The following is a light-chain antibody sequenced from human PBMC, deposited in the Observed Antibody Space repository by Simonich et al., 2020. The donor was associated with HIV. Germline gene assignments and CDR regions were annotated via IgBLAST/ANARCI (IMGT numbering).Light chain of an antibody. Sequence: EIVMTQSPATLSLSPGERATLSCRASQSVSSYLAWYQQKPGQAPRLLIYDASNRATGIPARFSGSGSGTEFTLTISSMQSEDFALYYCQHYNNWLFTFGPGTKVDVK. CDR1: QSVSSY. J-gene: IGKJ3*01. V-gene: IGKV3D-15*01. CDR3: QHYNNWLFT. CDR2: DAS.